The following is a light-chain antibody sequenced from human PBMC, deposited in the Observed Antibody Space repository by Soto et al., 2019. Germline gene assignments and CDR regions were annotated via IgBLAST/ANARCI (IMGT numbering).Light chain of an antibody. CDR3: QQYNNWPRTTWT. J-gene: IGKJ1*01. CDR2: GAS. Sequence: IVMTQSPATLTVSPGESATLSCRASQSVSSNLAWYQQKPGQAPRLLIYGASTRAAGIPARFSGSGSGTEFTLTISSLQTEDFAVDYWQQYNNWPRTTWTFCQGTKVDIK. V-gene: IGKV3-15*01. CDR1: QSVSSN.